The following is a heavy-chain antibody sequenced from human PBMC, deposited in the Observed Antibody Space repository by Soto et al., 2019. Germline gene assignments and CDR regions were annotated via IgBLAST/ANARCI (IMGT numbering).Heavy chain of an antibody. D-gene: IGHD6-6*01. CDR1: GYSFTSYW. J-gene: IGHJ6*02. CDR3: ARRRGAATSSSYYYYYGMDV. Sequence: GESLKISCKGSGYSFTSYWIGWVRQMPGKGLEWMGIIYPGDSDTRYSPSFQGQVTISADKSISTAYLQWSSLKASDTAMYYCARRRGAATSSSYYYYYGMDVWGQGTT. V-gene: IGHV5-51*01. CDR2: IYPGDSDT.